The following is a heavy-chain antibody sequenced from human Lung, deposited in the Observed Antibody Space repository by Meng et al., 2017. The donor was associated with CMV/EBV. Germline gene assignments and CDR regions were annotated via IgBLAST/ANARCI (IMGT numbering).Heavy chain of an antibody. Sequence: ASVXVSCNSSGGTFSSFAISWVRQAPGQGLEWMGIINPSDNTTIYAQKFQGRVTMTRDTSTSTVYMELSSLRSDDTALYYCARDLGYSSSWYFQYYFDCWGQGTLVTVSS. CDR2: INPSDNTT. J-gene: IGHJ4*02. V-gene: IGHV1-46*01. CDR3: ARDLGYSSSWYFQYYFDC. CDR1: GGTFSSFA. D-gene: IGHD6-13*01.